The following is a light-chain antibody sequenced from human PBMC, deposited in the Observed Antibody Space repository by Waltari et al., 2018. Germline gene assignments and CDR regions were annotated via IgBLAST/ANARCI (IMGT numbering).Light chain of an antibody. CDR2: DAS. Sequence: EIVLTQSPATLSLSPGERATLSGRASQSFSSYLAWYQQTPGQAPRLLIYDASNRATGIPARLSGSGSGTDFTLTISSLEPEDFAVYYCQQRSNWPLTFGGGTKVEIK. V-gene: IGKV3-11*01. CDR1: QSFSSY. J-gene: IGKJ4*01. CDR3: QQRSNWPLT.